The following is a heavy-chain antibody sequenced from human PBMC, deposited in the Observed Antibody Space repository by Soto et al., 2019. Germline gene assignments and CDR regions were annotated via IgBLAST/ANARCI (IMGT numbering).Heavy chain of an antibody. CDR2: IYYSGST. D-gene: IGHD6-13*01. V-gene: IGHV4-39*01. CDR1: GGSISSSSYY. Sequence: PSETLSLTCTVSGGSISSSSYYWGWIRQPPGKGLEWIGSIYYSGSTYYNPSLKSRVTISVDTSKNQFSLKLSSVTAADTAVYYCARTIAAAGNAFDYWGQGTLVTVSS. J-gene: IGHJ4*02. CDR3: ARTIAAAGNAFDY.